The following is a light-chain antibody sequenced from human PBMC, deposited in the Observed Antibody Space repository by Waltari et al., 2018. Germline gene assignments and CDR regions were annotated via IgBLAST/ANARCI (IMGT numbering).Light chain of an antibody. CDR3: QSYDTRLGAWV. Sequence: QSVLTQPPSVSGAPGQRVTISCTGSSPNIWAGYDVHWYQHLPGTAPKLLIYGNTNRPSGVPDQFSGSKSGTSASLVITGLQAEDEANYYCQSYDTRLGAWVFVGGTKLTVL. CDR1: SPNIWAGYD. CDR2: GNT. J-gene: IGLJ3*02. V-gene: IGLV1-40*01.